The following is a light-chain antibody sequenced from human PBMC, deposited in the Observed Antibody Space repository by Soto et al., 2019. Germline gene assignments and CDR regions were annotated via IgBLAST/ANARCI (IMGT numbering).Light chain of an antibody. J-gene: IGKJ4*01. Sequence: IVLTQSPGTLSLSPGERASVSCRASQSVSSDYLAWYQQKPGQAPRLLIYGASSRATGIPDRFSGSGSGTDFALTINRLEPDDFAVYYCQQYGKEPQRFG. CDR3: QQYGKEPQR. CDR1: QSVSSDY. V-gene: IGKV3-20*01. CDR2: GAS.